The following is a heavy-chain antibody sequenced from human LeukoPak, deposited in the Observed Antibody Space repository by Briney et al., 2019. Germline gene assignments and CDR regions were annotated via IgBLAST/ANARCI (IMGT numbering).Heavy chain of an antibody. Sequence: GGSLRLSCAASGFTFSSYWMSWVRQAPGKGLEWVANIKQDGSEKYYVDSVKGRFTISRDNAKNSLYLQMSSLRAEDTAVYYCASSFMAYYYYYYMDVWGKGTTVTVSS. CDR1: GFTFSSYW. D-gene: IGHD3-10*01. CDR3: ASSFMAYYYYYYMDV. J-gene: IGHJ6*03. CDR2: IKQDGSEK. V-gene: IGHV3-7*01.